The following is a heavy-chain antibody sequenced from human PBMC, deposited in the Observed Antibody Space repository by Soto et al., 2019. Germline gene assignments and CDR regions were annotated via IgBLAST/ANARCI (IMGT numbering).Heavy chain of an antibody. Sequence: SETLSLTCTVSGGSISSGGYYWSWIRQHPGKGLEWIGYIYYSGSTYYNPSLKSRVTISVDTSKNQFSLKLSSVTAADTAVYYCFRSSVSQYYYGMDVRAQRTTDTGSS. J-gene: IGHJ6*02. CDR3: FRSSVSQYYYGMDV. CDR1: GGSISSGGYY. CDR2: IYYSGST. D-gene: IGHD6-6*01. V-gene: IGHV4-31*03.